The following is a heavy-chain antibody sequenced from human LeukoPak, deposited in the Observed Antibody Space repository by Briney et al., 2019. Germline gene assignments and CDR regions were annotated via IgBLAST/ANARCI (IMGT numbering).Heavy chain of an antibody. V-gene: IGHV3-53*04. CDR1: GFTVSSNY. J-gene: IGHJ4*02. CDR2: IYSGGST. CDR3: AKDSSGTRGYYFDY. Sequence: GGSLRLSCAASGFTVSSNYMSWVRQAPGKGLEWVSVIYSGGSTYYADSVKGRFTISRHNSKNTLYLQMNSLRAEDTAVYYCAKDSSGTRGYYFDYWGQGTLVTVSS. D-gene: IGHD2-15*01.